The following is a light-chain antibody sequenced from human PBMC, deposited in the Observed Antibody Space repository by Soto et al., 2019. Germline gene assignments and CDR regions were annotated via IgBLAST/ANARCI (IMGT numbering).Light chain of an antibody. CDR1: SSDIGGYNY. Sequence: QSALTQPASVSGSPGQSITISCTGTSSDIGGYNYVSWYQQRPGKAPKLIIYDVSDRPSGVSNRFSGSKSGNTASLTIAGLQAEDEDDYYCSSYTSSSTVVFGGGTQLTVL. CDR2: DVS. V-gene: IGLV2-14*01. CDR3: SSYTSSSTVV. J-gene: IGLJ2*01.